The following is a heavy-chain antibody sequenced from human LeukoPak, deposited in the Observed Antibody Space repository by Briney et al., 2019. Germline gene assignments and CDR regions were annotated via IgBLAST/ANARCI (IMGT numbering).Heavy chain of an antibody. CDR1: GFTLSNHW. CDR2: VNRDGSET. D-gene: IGHD2-15*01. Sequence: PGGSLRLSCAASGFTLSNHWMTWVRQVPGRGPEWVANVNRDGSETYYLDSVKGRFTISKDNAKNSLYLQMNSLRAEDTAVYYCARGGVVVVAAPPDYWGQGTLVTVSS. CDR3: ARGGVVVVAAPPDY. J-gene: IGHJ4*02. V-gene: IGHV3-7*03.